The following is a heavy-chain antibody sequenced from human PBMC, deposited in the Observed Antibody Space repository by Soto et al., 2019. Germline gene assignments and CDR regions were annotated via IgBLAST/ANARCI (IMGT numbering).Heavy chain of an antibody. J-gene: IGHJ6*03. D-gene: IGHD3-3*01. CDR3: ARANYDFWSGYSGLATNYYYMDV. CDR2: ISAYNGNT. Sequence: ASVKVSCTASGYTFTSYGISWVRQAPGQGLEWMGWISAYNGNTNYAQKLQGRVTMTTGTSTSTAYMELRSLRSDDTAVYYCARANYDFWSGYSGLATNYYYMDVWGKGTTVTVSS. V-gene: IGHV1-18*01. CDR1: GYTFTSYG.